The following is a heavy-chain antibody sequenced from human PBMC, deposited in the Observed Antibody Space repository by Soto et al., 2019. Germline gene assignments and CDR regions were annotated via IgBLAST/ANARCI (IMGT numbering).Heavy chain of an antibody. CDR3: ARAGIAAAGPDAFDI. CDR1: GFAFSGSA. V-gene: IGHV3-74*01. CDR2: INSDGSST. Sequence: HPGGSLRLSCAASGFAFSGSAMYWVRQASGKGLVWVSRINSDGSSTSYADSVKGRFTISRDNAKNTLYLQMNSLRAEDTAVYYCARAGIAAAGPDAFDIWGQGTMVTVSS. D-gene: IGHD6-13*01. J-gene: IGHJ3*02.